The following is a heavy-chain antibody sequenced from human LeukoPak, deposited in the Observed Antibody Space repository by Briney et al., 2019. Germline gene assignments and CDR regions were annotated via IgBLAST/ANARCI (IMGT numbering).Heavy chain of an antibody. CDR2: INPNSGGT. CDR3: AREPDYYDSSGYYT. V-gene: IGHV1-2*02. J-gene: IGHJ5*02. D-gene: IGHD3-22*01. CDR1: GYTFTGYY. Sequence: GASVKVSCKASGYTFTGYYMHWVRQAPGQGLEWMGWINPNSGGTNYAQKFQGRVTMTRDTSISTAYMELSRLRSDDTAVYYCAREPDYYDSSGYYTWGQGTLVTVSS.